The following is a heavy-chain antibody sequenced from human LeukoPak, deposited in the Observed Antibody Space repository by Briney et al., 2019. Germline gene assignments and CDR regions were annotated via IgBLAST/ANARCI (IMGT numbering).Heavy chain of an antibody. CDR1: GFTFSSYA. CDR2: ISYDGSNK. Sequence: GRSLRLSCAASGFTFSSYAMHWVRQAPGKGLEGVAVISYDGSNKYYADSVKGRFTISRDNSKNTLYLQMTRLRAEDTAVYYCARDLFPRKYCSGGSCYQNYYSYGMDVWGQGTTVTVSS. V-gene: IGHV3-30*04. J-gene: IGHJ6*02. CDR3: ARDLFPRKYCSGGSCYQNYYSYGMDV. D-gene: IGHD2-15*01.